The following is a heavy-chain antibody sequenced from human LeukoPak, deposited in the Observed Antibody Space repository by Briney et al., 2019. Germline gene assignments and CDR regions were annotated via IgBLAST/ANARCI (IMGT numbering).Heavy chain of an antibody. CDR3: SRASFGVNAVFDY. D-gene: IGHD4-23*01. J-gene: IGHJ4*02. CDR1: GGSLSGYY. CDR2: INHRGST. Sequence: SESLSLTCAVYGGSLSGYYWRWVRQPPGKGLGWDGEINHRGSTNKNPAHKSRVSVTVDTAKTPSSVKLSSGTAAYAAVDYYSRASFGVNAVFDYWGQGTLVTVSS. V-gene: IGHV4-34*01.